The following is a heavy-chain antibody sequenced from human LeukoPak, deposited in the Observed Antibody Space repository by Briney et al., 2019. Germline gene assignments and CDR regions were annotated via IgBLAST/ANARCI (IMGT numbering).Heavy chain of an antibody. CDR1: GGSISSYY. CDR3: ARGVPQWPARIDY. D-gene: IGHD6-19*01. V-gene: IGHV4-59*08. Sequence: SETLSLTCTVSGGSISSYYWSWIRQPPGKGLEWIGFIYYSGSTNYNPSLKSRVTLSVDTSKNQFSLKLISVTAADTAVYYCARGVPQWPARIDYWGQGALDTVSS. J-gene: IGHJ4*02. CDR2: IYYSGST.